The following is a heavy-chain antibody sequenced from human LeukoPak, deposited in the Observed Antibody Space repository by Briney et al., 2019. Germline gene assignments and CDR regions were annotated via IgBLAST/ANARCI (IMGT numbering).Heavy chain of an antibody. Sequence: GGSLRLSCAAYGFTFSSYEMNWVRQAPGKGLEWVSYISSSGSTIYYPDSVKGRFTISRDNAKNSLYLQMNSLRAEDTAVYYCARTDYGDYYDYWGQGTLVTVSS. V-gene: IGHV3-48*03. J-gene: IGHJ4*02. D-gene: IGHD4-17*01. CDR1: GFTFSSYE. CDR3: ARTDYGDYYDY. CDR2: ISSSGSTI.